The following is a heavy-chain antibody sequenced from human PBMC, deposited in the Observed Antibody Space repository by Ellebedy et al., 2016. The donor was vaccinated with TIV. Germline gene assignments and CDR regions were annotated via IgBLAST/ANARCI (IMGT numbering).Heavy chain of an antibody. J-gene: IGHJ4*02. CDR3: ARTHYRFGIIDYLDY. CDR2: ISAYNCNT. D-gene: IGHD3-10*01. Sequence: AASVTVSCKAYDNSFTRFGFTWVRPAPGQGLEWMGWISAYNCNTKYAQMFQDRFTMTTDTSTKTVYMELRSLRSDDTALYYCARTHYRFGIIDYLDYWGQGTLVTVSS. CDR1: DNSFTRFG. V-gene: IGHV1-18*04.